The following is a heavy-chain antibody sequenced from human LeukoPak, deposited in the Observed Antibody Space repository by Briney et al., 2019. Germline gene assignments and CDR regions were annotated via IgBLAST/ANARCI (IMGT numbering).Heavy chain of an antibody. D-gene: IGHD3-10*01. J-gene: IGHJ4*02. CDR2: INHSGST. V-gene: IGHV4-34*01. CDR3: ARAQLLWSTGGVSDY. Sequence: PSETLSLTCAVYGGSFSGYYWSWIRQPPGKGREWIGEINHSGSTNYNPSLKSGVTISVDTSKNQFSLKLSSVTAADTAVYYCARAQLLWSTGGVSDYWGQGTLVTVSS. CDR1: GGSFSGYY.